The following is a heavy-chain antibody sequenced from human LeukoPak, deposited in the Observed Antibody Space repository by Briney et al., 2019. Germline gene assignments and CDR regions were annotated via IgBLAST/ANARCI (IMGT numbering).Heavy chain of an antibody. J-gene: IGHJ6*02. CDR2: IFYSGST. Sequence: SETLSLTCTVSGGSIDRSNYFWAWIRQPPGKGLEWIGSIFYSGSTYYNTFLKSRVTMSVDTSKNHFSLKLRSVTAADTAVYYCARDRLDGQGFYYGMDVWGQGTTVTVSS. CDR3: ARDRLDGQGFYYGMDV. V-gene: IGHV4-39*07. D-gene: IGHD5-24*01. CDR1: GGSIDRSNYF.